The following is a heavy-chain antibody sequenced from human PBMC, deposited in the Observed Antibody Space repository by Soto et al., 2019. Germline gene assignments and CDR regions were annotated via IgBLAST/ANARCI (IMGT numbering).Heavy chain of an antibody. J-gene: IGHJ6*02. V-gene: IGHV4-34*01. CDR2: INHSGST. CDR1: GGSFSGYY. CDR3: ARTAAVRRVIKYYYYYGMDV. D-gene: IGHD3-10*01. Sequence: PSETLSLTCAVYGGSFSGYYWSWIRQPPGKGLEWIGEINHSGSTNYNPSLKSRVTISVDTSKNQFSLKLSSVTAADTAVYYCARTAAVRRVIKYYYYYGMDVWGQGTTVTVSS.